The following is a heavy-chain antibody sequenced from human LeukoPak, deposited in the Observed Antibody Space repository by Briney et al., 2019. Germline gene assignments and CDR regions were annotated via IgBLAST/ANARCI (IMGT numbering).Heavy chain of an antibody. J-gene: IGHJ6*03. Sequence: PGGSLRLSCAASGFTFSNYAMYWVRKAPGKGLEWVAVISYDGSNKYYADSVKGRFTISRDNSKNTLYLQMNSLKTEDTAVYYCARDLIEAAIYYYYYYIDVWGKGTTVTVSS. CDR3: ARDLIEAAIYYYYYYIDV. CDR2: ISYDGSNK. D-gene: IGHD5-18*01. CDR1: GFTFSNYA. V-gene: IGHV3-30*04.